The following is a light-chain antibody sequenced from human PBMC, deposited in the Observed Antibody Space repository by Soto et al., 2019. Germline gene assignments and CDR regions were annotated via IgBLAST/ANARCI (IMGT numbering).Light chain of an antibody. CDR3: SSYAGTDNLL. Sequence: QSALTQPPSASGSPGQSVTISCTGTSSDVGGYKYVSWYQQHPGKAPKLMIYEVSRWPSGVPDRFSGSKSGNTASLTVSGLQAEDEADYYCSSYAGTDNLLFGGGTKLTVL. J-gene: IGLJ2*01. CDR1: SSDVGGYKY. CDR2: EVS. V-gene: IGLV2-8*01.